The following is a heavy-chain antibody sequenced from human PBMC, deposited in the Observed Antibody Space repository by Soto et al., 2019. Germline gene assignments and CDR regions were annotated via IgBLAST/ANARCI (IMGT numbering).Heavy chain of an antibody. CDR2: IYHSGST. J-gene: IGHJ5*02. Sequence: QVQLQESGPGLVKPSGTLSLTCAVSGGSISSSNWWSWVRQPPGKGLEWIGEIYHSGSTNYNPSLKCRVTISVDKSKNQYSLKLSSVTAADTAVYYCARFRIAAAGTVYNWFDPWGQGTLVTVSS. CDR3: ARFRIAAAGTVYNWFDP. CDR1: GGSISSSNW. V-gene: IGHV4-4*02. D-gene: IGHD6-13*01.